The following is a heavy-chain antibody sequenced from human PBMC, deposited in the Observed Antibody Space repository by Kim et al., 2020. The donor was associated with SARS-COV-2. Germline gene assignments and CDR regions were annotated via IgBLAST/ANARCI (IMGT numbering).Heavy chain of an antibody. V-gene: IGHV1-2*02. Sequence: NPTSGGTNYAKKFQGRVTMTRDTSISTAYMELSRLRSDDTAVYYCARSWDVWGQGTTVTVSS. J-gene: IGHJ6*02. CDR2: NPTSGGT. CDR3: ARSWDV.